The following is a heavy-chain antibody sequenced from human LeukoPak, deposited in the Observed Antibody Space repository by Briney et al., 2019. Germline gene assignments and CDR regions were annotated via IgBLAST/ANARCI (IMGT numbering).Heavy chain of an antibody. Sequence: GGSLRLSCTASGFTVRSNYMSWVRQAPGKGLEWVSSISSSGGGTYYADSVKGRFTISRENSKKILYLQMNSLRVEDTALYYCANLYSTNYWGQGTLVTVSS. CDR1: GFTVRSNY. CDR3: ANLYSTNY. D-gene: IGHD6-13*01. CDR2: ISSSGGGT. V-gene: IGHV3-23*01. J-gene: IGHJ4*02.